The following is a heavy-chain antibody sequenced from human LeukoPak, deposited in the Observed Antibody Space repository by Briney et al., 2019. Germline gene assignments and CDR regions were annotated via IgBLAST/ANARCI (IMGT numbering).Heavy chain of an antibody. CDR1: GGSISSSNW. CDR3: ARVDANAQRSYYYGMDV. CDR2: IYHSGST. J-gene: IGHJ6*04. V-gene: IGHV4-4*02. Sequence: TSGTLSLTCAVSGGSISSSNWWSWVRQPPGKGLEWIGVIYHSGSTNYNPSLKSRVTISVDKSKNQFSLKLSSVTAADTAVYYCARVDANAQRSYYYGMDVWGKGTTVTVSS. D-gene: IGHD4/OR15-4a*01.